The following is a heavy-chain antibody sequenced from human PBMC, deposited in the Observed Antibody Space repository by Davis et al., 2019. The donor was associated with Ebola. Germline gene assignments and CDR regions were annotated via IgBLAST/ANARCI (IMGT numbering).Heavy chain of an antibody. Sequence: GESLKISCAASGFTFSDHGMNWVRQAPGKGLEWVSSISSGSSYLYYTDSVKGRFTISRDNAKNSLYLQLSSLRVEDTAVYYCARGRSGDYSDIFYYYYMDVWGKGTTVTVSS. V-gene: IGHV3-21*01. CDR2: ISSGSSYL. D-gene: IGHD1-26*01. J-gene: IGHJ6*03. CDR3: ARGRSGDYSDIFYYYYMDV. CDR1: GFTFSDHG.